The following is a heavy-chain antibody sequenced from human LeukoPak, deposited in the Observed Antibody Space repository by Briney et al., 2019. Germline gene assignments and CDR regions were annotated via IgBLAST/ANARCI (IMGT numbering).Heavy chain of an antibody. CDR1: GFTVSSNY. Sequence: GGSLRLSCAASGFTVSSNYMTWVRQAPGKGLEWVSVIYSGGTTYYADSVKDRFTISRDSSKNTLYLQMNNLRAEDTAVYYCARDKAWDYFYYYMDVWGKGTTVTVSS. J-gene: IGHJ6*03. CDR2: IYSGGTT. V-gene: IGHV3-53*01. CDR3: ARDKAWDYFYYYMDV. D-gene: IGHD3-16*01.